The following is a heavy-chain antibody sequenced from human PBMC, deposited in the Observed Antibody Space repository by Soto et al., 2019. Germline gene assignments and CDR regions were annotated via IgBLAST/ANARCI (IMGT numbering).Heavy chain of an antibody. Sequence: QVQLVQSGAEVKKPGASVKVSCKASGYTFTSYAMHWVRQAPGQRLEWMGWINAGNGNTKYSQKFQGRVTITRDTSASTAYMELSSLRSEVTAVYYCARAAAGTRQSGLDYWGQGTLVTVSS. CDR2: INAGNGNT. CDR3: ARAAAGTRQSGLDY. D-gene: IGHD6-13*01. J-gene: IGHJ4*02. V-gene: IGHV1-3*01. CDR1: GYTFTSYA.